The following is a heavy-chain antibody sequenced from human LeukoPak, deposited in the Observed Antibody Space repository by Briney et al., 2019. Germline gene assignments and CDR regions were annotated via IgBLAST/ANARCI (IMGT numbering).Heavy chain of an antibody. Sequence: GGSLRLSCAASGLTFSNHWMSWVRQAPGKGLEWVANIKQDGSLKYYVDSVKGRFTISRDNAENSLYLQLNSLRAEDTAVYYCTRDLQYYDTSGYVAPLIDYWGQGTLVTVSS. CDR3: TRDLQYYDTSGYVAPLIDY. D-gene: IGHD3-22*01. CDR2: IKQDGSLK. J-gene: IGHJ4*02. V-gene: IGHV3-7*01. CDR1: GLTFSNHW.